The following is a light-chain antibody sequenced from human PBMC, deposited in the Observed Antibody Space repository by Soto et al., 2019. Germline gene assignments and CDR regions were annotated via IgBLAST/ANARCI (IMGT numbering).Light chain of an antibody. CDR3: TSYRSDWTRA. J-gene: IGLJ1*01. Sequence: QSVLTQPRSVSGSPGQSVTISCTGTSSDVGGYNYVSWYQQHPGKAPKLMIYDVNLRPSGVPDRFSGSKSGNTASLTISGLQTEDEADYYCTSYRSDWTRAFGTGTKVTVL. CDR1: SSDVGGYNY. CDR2: DVN. V-gene: IGLV2-11*01.